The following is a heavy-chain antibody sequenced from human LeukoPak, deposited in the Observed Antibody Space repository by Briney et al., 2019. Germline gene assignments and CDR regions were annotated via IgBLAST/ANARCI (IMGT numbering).Heavy chain of an antibody. CDR3: AKDYRMIAFGGVIGIDAFDI. CDR2: ISGSGSST. J-gene: IGHJ3*02. V-gene: IGHV3-23*01. D-gene: IGHD3-16*02. CDR1: GFTFSSYG. Sequence: GGSLRLSWAASGFTFSSYGMHWVRQAPGKGLEWVSGISGSGSSTFDADSVKGRFTISRDNSKNTLFLQMNSLRAEDTALYYCAKDYRMIAFGGVIGIDAFDIWGQGTMVTVSS.